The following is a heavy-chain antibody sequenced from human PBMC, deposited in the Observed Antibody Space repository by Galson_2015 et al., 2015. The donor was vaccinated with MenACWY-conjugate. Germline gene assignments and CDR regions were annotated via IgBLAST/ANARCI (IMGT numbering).Heavy chain of an antibody. Sequence: QSGAAPKKPGASVTVSCRASGYTFPRYGICCGRQVPGQGLVGMERISAYPGNSYSAQKLQSRVTMTTYTSTRSAYMELRSLRTAETAVYYCARYLRHLAGGACLDSFDIWGQGTMVTVSS. CDR1: GYTFPRYG. CDR2: ISAYPGNS. D-gene: IGHD6-19*01. J-gene: IGHJ3*02. CDR3: ARYLRHLAGGACLDSFDI. V-gene: IGHV1-18*01.